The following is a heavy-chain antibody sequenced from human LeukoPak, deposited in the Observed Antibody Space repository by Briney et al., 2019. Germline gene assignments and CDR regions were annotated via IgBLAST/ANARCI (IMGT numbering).Heavy chain of an antibody. CDR1: GFTVSSNY. Sequence: GGSLRLSCAASGFTVSSNYMSCVRQAPGKGLEWVSVIYSGGSTYYADSVKGRFTISRDNSKNTLYLQMNSLRAEDTAVYYCAREREYSGYDIGGFFDYWGQGTLVTVSS. V-gene: IGHV3-53*01. J-gene: IGHJ4*02. D-gene: IGHD5-12*01. CDR3: AREREYSGYDIGGFFDY. CDR2: IYSGGST.